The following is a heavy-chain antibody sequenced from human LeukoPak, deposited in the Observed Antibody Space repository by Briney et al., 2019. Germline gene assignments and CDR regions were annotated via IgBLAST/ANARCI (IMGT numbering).Heavy chain of an antibody. D-gene: IGHD3-10*01. CDR2: IEDRGNT. CDR3: AGAGTYYLDN. V-gene: IGHV4-4*02. J-gene: IGHJ4*02. CDR1: GDSISSNW. Sequence: PSGTLSLTCAVSGDSISSNWWSWVRQPPGKGLEWIGEIEDRGNTNYNPSLKSRVTISVDKSKNQFSLKLSSLTAADTAVYYCAGAGTYYLDNWGQGTLVTVSS.